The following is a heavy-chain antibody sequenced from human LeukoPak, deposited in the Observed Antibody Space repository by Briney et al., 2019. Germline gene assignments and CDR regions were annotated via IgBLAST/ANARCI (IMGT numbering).Heavy chain of an antibody. V-gene: IGHV3-21*01. D-gene: IGHD6-6*01. Sequence: PGGSLRLSCAASGFTFSSYSMNWVRQAPGKGLEWVSSISSSSSYIYYADSVKGRFTISRNNAKNTLYLQMNSLRAEDTAVYYCARGLSGYASSLGYWGQGTLVTVS. CDR2: ISSSSSYI. CDR3: ARGLSGYASSLGY. J-gene: IGHJ4*02. CDR1: GFTFSSYS.